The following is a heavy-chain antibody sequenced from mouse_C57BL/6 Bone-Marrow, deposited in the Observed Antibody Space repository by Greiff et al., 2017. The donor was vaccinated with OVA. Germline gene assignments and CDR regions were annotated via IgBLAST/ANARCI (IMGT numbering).Heavy chain of an antibody. V-gene: IGHV1-81*01. CDR3: ARLGYGSNWYFDV. Sequence: VQLQESGAELARPGASVKLSCKASGYTFTSYGISWVKQRTGQGLEWIGEIYPRSGNTYYNEKFKGKATLTADKSSSTAYMELRSLTSEDSAVYFCARLGYGSNWYFDVWGTGTTVTVSS. CDR2: IYPRSGNT. D-gene: IGHD1-1*01. CDR1: GYTFTSYG. J-gene: IGHJ1*03.